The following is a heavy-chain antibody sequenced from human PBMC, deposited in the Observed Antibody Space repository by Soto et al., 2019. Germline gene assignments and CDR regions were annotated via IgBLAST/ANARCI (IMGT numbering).Heavy chain of an antibody. CDR1: GFTMGGAW. J-gene: IGHJ6*02. V-gene: IGHV3-7*01. Sequence: GGSLRLSCAASGFTMGGAWVSWARQAPGKGLEWVAKIRQDGNEMYYVDAVRGRFTISRDNAKNSLYLQMNSLRVEDTALYYCARDGYSYALDVWGQGTTVTVSS. CDR2: IRQDGNEM. CDR3: ARDGYSYALDV.